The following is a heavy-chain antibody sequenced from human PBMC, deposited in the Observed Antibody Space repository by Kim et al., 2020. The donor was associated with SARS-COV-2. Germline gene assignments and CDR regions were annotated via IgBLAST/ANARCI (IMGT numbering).Heavy chain of an antibody. V-gene: IGHV4-39*01. CDR2: VDSSGST. J-gene: IGHJ5*02. CDR3: ARHKPNLWTLTVNAVAGRWFGP. Sequence: SETLSLTCLVSGASLSSSSYYWGWIRQSPGKGLEWIGSVDSSGSTDYSPSLKSRVTVSVDTSTNQFFLKLRSVTAADTAIYFCARHKPNLWTLTVNAVAGRWFGPWGRGTLVTVSS. D-gene: IGHD6-19*01. CDR1: GASLSSSSYY.